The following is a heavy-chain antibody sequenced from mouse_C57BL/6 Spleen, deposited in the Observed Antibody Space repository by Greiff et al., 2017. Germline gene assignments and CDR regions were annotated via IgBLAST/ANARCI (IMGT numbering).Heavy chain of an antibody. V-gene: IGHV3-1*01. CDR1: GYSITSGYD. CDR3: ARDLLRFAY. J-gene: IGHJ3*01. Sequence: DVQLQESGPGMVKPSQSLSLTCTVTGYSITSGYDWHWIRHFPGNKLEWMGYISYSGSTNYNPSLKSRISITHDTSKNHFSLKLKSVTTEDTATYYCARDLLRFAYWGQGTLVTVSA. CDR2: ISYSGST. D-gene: IGHD2-1*01.